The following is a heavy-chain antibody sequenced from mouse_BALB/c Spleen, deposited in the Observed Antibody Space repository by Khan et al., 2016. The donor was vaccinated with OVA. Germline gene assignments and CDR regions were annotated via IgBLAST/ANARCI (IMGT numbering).Heavy chain of an antibody. J-gene: IGHJ2*01. CDR2: INTRTGYT. CDR3: ARRGVRGVFDN. V-gene: IGHV1-7*01. CDR1: GYTFINYW. Sequence: QIQLVQSGAELAKPGDTVKMSCKASGYTFINYWILWVQQRPGKGLEWIGYINTRTGYTEYDQNFKDKATLTADNSSSTAYMQLSSLTTEDSAVYYCARRGVRGVFDNWGQGTTLTVSS.